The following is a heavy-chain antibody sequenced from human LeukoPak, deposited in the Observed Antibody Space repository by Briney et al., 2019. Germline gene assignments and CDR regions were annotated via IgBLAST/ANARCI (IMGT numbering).Heavy chain of an antibody. V-gene: IGHV3-48*03. Sequence: GGSPRLSCAASGFTFSNYEMNWVRQAPGKGLEWVSYISSSGSTIYYADSVKGRFTISRDNAKNSLYLQMNSLRAEDTAVYYCASLRLTVTRHYYYYMDVWGKGTTVTVSS. CDR2: ISSSGSTI. CDR3: ASLRLTVTRHYYYYMDV. CDR1: GFTFSNYE. D-gene: IGHD4-17*01. J-gene: IGHJ6*03.